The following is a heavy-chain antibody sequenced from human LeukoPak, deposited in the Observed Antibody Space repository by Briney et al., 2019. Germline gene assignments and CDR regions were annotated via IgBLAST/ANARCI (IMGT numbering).Heavy chain of an antibody. D-gene: IGHD6-13*01. Sequence: KPSETLSLTCTVSGGSISSSSYYWGWIRQPPGKGLEWIGSIYYSGSTYYNPSLKSRVTISVDTSKNQFSLKLSSVTAADTAVYYCARWPAAAMHLGRNAFDIWGQGTMVTVSS. CDR2: IYYSGST. J-gene: IGHJ3*02. CDR1: GGSISSSSYY. CDR3: ARWPAAAMHLGRNAFDI. V-gene: IGHV4-39*07.